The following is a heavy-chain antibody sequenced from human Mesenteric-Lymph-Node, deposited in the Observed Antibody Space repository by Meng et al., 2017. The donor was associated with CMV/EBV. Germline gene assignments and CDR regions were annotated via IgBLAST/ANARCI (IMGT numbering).Heavy chain of an antibody. V-gene: IGHV3-23*01. Sequence: GESLKISCAASGFTFSSYAMSWVRQAPGKGLEWVSAISGSGGSTYYADSVKGRFTISRDNSKNTLYLQMNSLRAEDTAVYYCAKGPGYSSSWLDYWGQGTLVTSPQ. D-gene: IGHD6-13*01. J-gene: IGHJ4*02. CDR1: GFTFSSYA. CDR2: ISGSGGST. CDR3: AKGPGYSSSWLDY.